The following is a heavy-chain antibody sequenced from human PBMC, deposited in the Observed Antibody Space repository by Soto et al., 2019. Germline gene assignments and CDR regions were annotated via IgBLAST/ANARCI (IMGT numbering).Heavy chain of an antibody. CDR3: AREPYYYGSGPQTYRHPYYFDY. J-gene: IGHJ4*02. CDR1: GGTFSSYA. D-gene: IGHD3-10*01. Sequence: SVKVSCKASGGTFSSYAISWVRQAPGQGLEWMGGIIPIFGTANYAQKFQGRVTITADESTSTAYMELSSLRSEDTAVYYCAREPYYYGSGPQTYRHPYYFDYWGQGSLVTVSS. CDR2: IIPIFGTA. V-gene: IGHV1-69*13.